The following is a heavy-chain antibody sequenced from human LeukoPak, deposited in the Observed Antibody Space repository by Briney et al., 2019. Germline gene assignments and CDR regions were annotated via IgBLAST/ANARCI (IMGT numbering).Heavy chain of an antibody. D-gene: IGHD2-2*01. V-gene: IGHV3-23*01. J-gene: IGHJ4*02. CDR3: ARETYCTSTTCPIGDHFDY. Sequence: GALRLSCAASGFTFSSYGMSWVRQAPGKGLEWVSAISGSGGSTYYADSVKGRFTISRDNSKNTLYLQMNSLRAEDTAVYYCARETYCTSTTCPIGDHFDYWGQGTLVTVSS. CDR1: GFTFSSYG. CDR2: ISGSGGST.